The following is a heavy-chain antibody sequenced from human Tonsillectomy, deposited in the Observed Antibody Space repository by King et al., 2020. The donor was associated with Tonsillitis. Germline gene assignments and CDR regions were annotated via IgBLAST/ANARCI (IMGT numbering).Heavy chain of an antibody. J-gene: IGHJ4*02. CDR2: LYWDNDK. CDR1: GFSLSTSGVG. CDR3: AHRVDRSWFDY. V-gene: IGHV2-5*02. D-gene: IGHD6-13*01. Sequence: TLKESGPTLVKPTQTLTLTCTFSGFSLSTSGVGVGGIRQPQGKALEWLALLYWDNDKRYSPSLKSRLTITKDTTKNQVVLTMTNMDPVGTATSYCAHRVDRSWFDYWGQGTLVTVSS.